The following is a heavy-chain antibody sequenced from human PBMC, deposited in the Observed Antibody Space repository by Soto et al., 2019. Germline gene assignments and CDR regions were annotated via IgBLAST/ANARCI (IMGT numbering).Heavy chain of an antibody. V-gene: IGHV4-59*12. Sequence: PSETLSLTCIVLGGPISNFYWSWIRQPPGKGLEWIGYIYYSGSTNYNPSLTSRVTISVDTSKNQFSLKLSSVTAADTAVYYCAREKYGGYFDYWGQGTLVTVSS. CDR3: AREKYGGYFDY. CDR1: GGPISNFY. D-gene: IGHD2-15*01. J-gene: IGHJ4*02. CDR2: IYYSGST.